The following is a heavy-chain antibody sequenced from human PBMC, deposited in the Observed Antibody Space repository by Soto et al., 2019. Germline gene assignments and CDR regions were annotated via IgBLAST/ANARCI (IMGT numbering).Heavy chain of an antibody. CDR1: GGSVNSNSHY. CDR2: ISYSGKT. CDR3: ARALGGRTLSWSYFDI. J-gene: IGHJ4*02. Sequence: QVQLQESGPGLVKPSETLSLTCSVSGGSVNSNSHYWAWIRQSPGKTLEWIGHISYSGKTDLNPSLRSRVTLSRDTSKNQFSLRLTSVTAADTAVYSCARALGGRTLSWSYFDIWGQGALVTVSS. D-gene: IGHD2-15*01. V-gene: IGHV4-61*01.